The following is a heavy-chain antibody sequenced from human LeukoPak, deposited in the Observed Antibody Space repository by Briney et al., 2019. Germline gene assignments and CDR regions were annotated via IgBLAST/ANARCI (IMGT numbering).Heavy chain of an antibody. CDR3: ASGYDYGSELYYFDY. CDR1: GFTFSSYA. CDR2: ISYDGSNK. V-gene: IGHV3-30*04. Sequence: GGSLRLSCAASGFTFSSYAMHWVRQAPGKGLEWVAVISYDGSNKYYADSVKGRFTISRDNSKNTLYLQMNSLRAEDTAVYYCASGYDYGSELYYFDYWGQGTLVTVSS. D-gene: IGHD3-10*01. J-gene: IGHJ4*02.